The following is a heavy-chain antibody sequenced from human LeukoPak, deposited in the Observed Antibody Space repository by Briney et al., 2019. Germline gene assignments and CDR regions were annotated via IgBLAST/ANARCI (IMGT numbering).Heavy chain of an antibody. J-gene: IGHJ4*02. CDR2: ISSSGSTI. CDR1: GFTFSDYY. V-gene: IGHV3-11*01. D-gene: IGHD2-2*01. Sequence: GGSLRLSCAASGFTFSDYYMSWIRQAPGKGLEWVSYISSSGSTIYYADSVKGRFTISRDNAKNSLYLQMNSLRAEDTAVYYCARVLGDIVVVPAANDYWGQGTLVTASS. CDR3: ARVLGDIVVVPAANDY.